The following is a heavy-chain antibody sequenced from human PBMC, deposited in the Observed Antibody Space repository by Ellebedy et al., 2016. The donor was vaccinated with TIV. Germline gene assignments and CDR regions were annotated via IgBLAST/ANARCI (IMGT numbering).Heavy chain of an antibody. D-gene: IGHD5-18*01. CDR1: GFTFSSYS. CDR2: ISSSGTNI. V-gene: IGHV3-48*04. CDR3: ARGAERGYTYGSVY. Sequence: PGGSLRLSCAASGFTFSSYSMNRVRQAPGKGLEWVSYISSSGTNIYYADSVKGRFTISRDNAKNSLYLQMNSLRAEDTAVYYCARGAERGYTYGSVYWGQGTLVTVSS. J-gene: IGHJ4*02.